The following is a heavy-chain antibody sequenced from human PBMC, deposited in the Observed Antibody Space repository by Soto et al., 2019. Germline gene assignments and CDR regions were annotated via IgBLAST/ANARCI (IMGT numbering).Heavy chain of an antibody. Sequence: ASVKVSCKASGYTFTGYYMHWVRQAPGQGLEWMGWINPNSGGTNYAQKFQGWVTMTRDTSISTAYMELSRLRSDDTAVYYCARGGYYDDSSGYYYDLFDYWGQGTLVTVSS. J-gene: IGHJ4*02. V-gene: IGHV1-2*04. D-gene: IGHD3-22*01. CDR3: ARGGYYDDSSGYYYDLFDY. CDR2: INPNSGGT. CDR1: GYTFTGYY.